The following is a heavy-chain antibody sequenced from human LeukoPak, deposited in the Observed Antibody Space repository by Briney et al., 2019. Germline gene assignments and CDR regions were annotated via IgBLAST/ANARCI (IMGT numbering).Heavy chain of an antibody. Sequence: GGSLRLSCAASGFTFSSYSMNWVRQAPGKGLEWVSYISSSSSTIYYADSVKGRFTISRDNAKNSLYLQMNSLRDEDTAVYYCARSACSSTSCYFDGLDYWGQGTLVTVSS. D-gene: IGHD2-2*01. CDR3: ARSACSSTSCYFDGLDY. CDR2: ISSSSSTI. J-gene: IGHJ4*02. V-gene: IGHV3-48*02. CDR1: GFTFSSYS.